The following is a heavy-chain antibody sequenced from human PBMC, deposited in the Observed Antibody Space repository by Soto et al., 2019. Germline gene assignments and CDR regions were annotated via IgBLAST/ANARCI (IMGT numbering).Heavy chain of an antibody. CDR1: GSTFTSYY. CDR2: INPSGGST. Sequence: ASVKVSCKASGSTFTSYYMHWVRQPPGQGLEWVGIINPSGGSTSYAQKFQGRVTITRDTSTSTVYMELRSLRSEDTAVYYCVRDLGVLRFLEAYYYGMDVWGQGTTVTVSS. CDR3: VRDLGVLRFLEAYYYGMDV. D-gene: IGHD3-3*01. V-gene: IGHV1-46*01. J-gene: IGHJ6*02.